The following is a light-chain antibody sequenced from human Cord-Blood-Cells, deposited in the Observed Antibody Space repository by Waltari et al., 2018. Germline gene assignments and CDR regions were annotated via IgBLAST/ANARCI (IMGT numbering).Light chain of an antibody. J-gene: IGLJ1*01. Sequence: QSALTQPASVSGAPGQSITISCTGTSSDVGGYNYVSCYQQHPGKAPKLMIYDVSKRPSGVSNRFSGSKSGNTASLTISGLQAEDEADYYCSSYTSSSTPYVFGTGTKVTVL. CDR1: SSDVGGYNY. CDR2: DVS. CDR3: SSYTSSSTPYV. V-gene: IGLV2-14*01.